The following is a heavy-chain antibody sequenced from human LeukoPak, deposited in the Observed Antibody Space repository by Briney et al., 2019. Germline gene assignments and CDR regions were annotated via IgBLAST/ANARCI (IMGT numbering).Heavy chain of an antibody. D-gene: IGHD4-17*01. V-gene: IGHV4-30-4*07. J-gene: IGHJ4*02. Sequence: PSETLSLTCAVSGVSISSGGFSWSWIRQAPGKGLEWVEFMYYSGSTHYNPSLKSRVTILLDTSKNQFSLNLSSVTAADTAVYYCVRGFDYAFYDWGQGTLVTVSS. CDR1: GVSISSGGFS. CDR3: VRGFDYAFYD. CDR2: MYYSGST.